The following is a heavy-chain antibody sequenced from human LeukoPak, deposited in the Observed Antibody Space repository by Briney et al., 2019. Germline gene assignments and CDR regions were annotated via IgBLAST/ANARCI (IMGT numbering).Heavy chain of an antibody. CDR3: ARDGLASYYLDY. CDR1: RFTFSSYA. D-gene: IGHD6-19*01. J-gene: IGHJ4*02. Sequence: GGSLRLSCAASRFTFSSYAMHWVRQAPGKGLEWVAVISYDGSNKQYADAVKGRFTISRDNSKNTLYLQMNSLRVEDTAVYYCARDGLASYYLDYWGQGTLVTVSS. V-gene: IGHV3-30-3*01. CDR2: ISYDGSNK.